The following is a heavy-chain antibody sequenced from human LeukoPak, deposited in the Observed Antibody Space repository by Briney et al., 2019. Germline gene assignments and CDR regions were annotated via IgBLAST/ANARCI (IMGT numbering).Heavy chain of an antibody. V-gene: IGHV3-48*03. CDR2: ISSSGDTI. D-gene: IGHD5-12*01. J-gene: IGHJ4*02. CDR3: ARERGYSGYDYFIDSPSDS. CDR1: EFTFSSYE. Sequence: GGSLRLSCAASEFTFSSYEMNWVRQAPGKGLEWVSYISSSGDTIYYADSVKGRFTISRDNAKNSVYLQMNSLRAEDTAVYYCARERGYSGYDYFIDSPSDSWGQGTLVTVSS.